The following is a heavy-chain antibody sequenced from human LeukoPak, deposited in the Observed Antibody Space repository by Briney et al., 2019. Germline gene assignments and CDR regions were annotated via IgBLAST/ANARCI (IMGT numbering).Heavy chain of an antibody. D-gene: IGHD1-14*01. J-gene: IGHJ4*02. Sequence: PGGSLRLSCAASGFTFSNAWMSWVRQAPGKGLEWVGRIKSKTDGGPTDYAAPVKGRFTTSRDDSKNTLYLQMNSLKTEDTAVYYCTTGNTGWGQGTLVTVSS. CDR1: GFTFSNAW. CDR3: TTGNTG. CDR2: IKSKTDGGPT. V-gene: IGHV3-15*01.